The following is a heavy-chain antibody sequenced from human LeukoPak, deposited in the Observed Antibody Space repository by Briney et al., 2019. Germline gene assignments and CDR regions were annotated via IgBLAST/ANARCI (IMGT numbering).Heavy chain of an antibody. Sequence: PSETLSLTCTVSGGSISSSSYYWGWIRQPPGQGLEWIGSIYYSGSTYYNPSLKSRVTISVDTSKNQFSLKLSSVTAADTAVYYCARRRGNYYDSSGYYYFDYWGQGTLVTVSS. CDR1: GGSISSSSYY. CDR2: IYYSGST. CDR3: ARRRGNYYDSSGYYYFDY. V-gene: IGHV4-39*01. J-gene: IGHJ4*02. D-gene: IGHD3-22*01.